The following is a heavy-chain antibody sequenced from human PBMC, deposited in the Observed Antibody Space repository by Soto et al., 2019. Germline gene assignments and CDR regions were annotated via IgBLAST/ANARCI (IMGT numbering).Heavy chain of an antibody. CDR2: INHSGST. V-gene: IGHV4-34*01. J-gene: IGHJ3*02. CDR3: ARAFPYYYGSGSFDAFDI. Sequence: SETLSLTCAVYGGSFSGYYWSWIRQPPGKGLEWIGEINHSGSTNYNPSHKSRVTISVDTSKNQFSLKLSSVTAADTAVYYCARAFPYYYGSGSFDAFDIWGQGTMVTVS. D-gene: IGHD3-10*01. CDR1: GGSFSGYY.